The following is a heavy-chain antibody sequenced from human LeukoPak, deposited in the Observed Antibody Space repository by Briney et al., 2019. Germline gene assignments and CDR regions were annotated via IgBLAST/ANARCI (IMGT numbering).Heavy chain of an antibody. J-gene: IGHJ4*02. CDR1: GFTLSSYS. CDR2: ISSSSSYI. D-gene: IGHD2-15*01. Sequence: GGSLRLSCAASGFTLSSYSMNWVRQAPGKGLEWVSSISSSSSYIYYADSVKGRFTISRDNAKNSLYLQMNSLRAEDTAVYCCARVRYCSGGSCYPRSYYFDYWGQGTLVTVSS. CDR3: ARVRYCSGGSCYPRSYYFDY. V-gene: IGHV3-21*01.